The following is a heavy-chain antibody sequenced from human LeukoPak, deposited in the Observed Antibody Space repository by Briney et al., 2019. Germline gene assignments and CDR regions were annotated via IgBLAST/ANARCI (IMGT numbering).Heavy chain of an antibody. J-gene: IGHJ4*02. Sequence: QPGGSLRLSCAASGFIFSSYWMSWVRQAPGKGLEWVANIKQDGSEKYYVDSVKGRFTISRDNAKNSLYLQMNSVRAEDTAVYYCGREGGRPGYFGSGSPWGQGTLVTVSS. CDR1: GFIFSSYW. CDR2: IKQDGSEK. D-gene: IGHD3-10*01. CDR3: GREGGRPGYFGSGSP. V-gene: IGHV3-7*04.